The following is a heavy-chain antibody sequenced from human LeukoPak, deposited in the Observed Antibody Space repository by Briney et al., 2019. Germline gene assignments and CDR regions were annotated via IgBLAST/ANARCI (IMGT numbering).Heavy chain of an antibody. V-gene: IGHV1-8*01. CDR3: ARGDLLWFGELLPFDY. CDR1: GYTFTSYD. CDR2: MNPNSGNT. Sequence: ASVKVSYKASGYTFTSYDINWVRQATGQGLEWMGWMNPNSGNTGYAQKFQGRVTMTRNTSISTAYMELSSLRSEDTAVYYCARGDLLWFGELLPFDYWGQGTLVTVSS. D-gene: IGHD3-10*01. J-gene: IGHJ4*02.